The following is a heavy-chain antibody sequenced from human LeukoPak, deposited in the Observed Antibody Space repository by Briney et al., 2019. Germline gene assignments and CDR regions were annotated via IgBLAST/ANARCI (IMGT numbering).Heavy chain of an antibody. CDR2: IFYRGNT. V-gene: IGHV4-31*03. Sequence: SETLSLTCTVSGGSISSSTYYWGWIRQHPGTGLEWIGYIFYRGNTRYNPSLRSRITISVDTSKNQFSLKLASVTAADTAVYYCARTVGARTYYLDYWGQGTPVIVSS. CDR1: GGSISSSTYY. J-gene: IGHJ4*02. CDR3: ARTVGARTYYLDY. D-gene: IGHD1-26*01.